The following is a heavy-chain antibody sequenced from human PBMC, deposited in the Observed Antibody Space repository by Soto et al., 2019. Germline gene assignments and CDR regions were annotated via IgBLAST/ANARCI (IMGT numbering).Heavy chain of an antibody. CDR2: INHSGST. CDR3: ARGNVAAAGTRDFDY. V-gene: IGHV4-34*01. D-gene: IGHD6-13*01. CDR1: GGSFSGYY. Sequence: SSETLSLTCAVYGGSFSGYYWSWIRQPPGKGLEWIGEINHSGSTNYNPSLKSRVTISVDTSKNQFSLKLSSVTAADTAVYYCARGNVAAAGTRDFDYWGHGTLVTVSS. J-gene: IGHJ4*01.